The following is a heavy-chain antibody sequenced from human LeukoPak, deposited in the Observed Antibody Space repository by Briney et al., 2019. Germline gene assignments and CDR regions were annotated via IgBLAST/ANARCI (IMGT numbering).Heavy chain of an antibody. CDR1: GFAFSRYA. D-gene: IGHD6-19*01. V-gene: IGHV3-23*01. CDR3: IPVAGTGFDY. J-gene: IGHJ4*02. CDR2: ISGSGGST. Sequence: GGSLRLSCAASGFAFSRYAMTWVRQAPGKGLEWVSAISGSGGSTYYADSVKGRFTISRDNSKNTLFLQMNSLRAEDTAVYYGIPVAGTGFDYWGQGILVTVSS.